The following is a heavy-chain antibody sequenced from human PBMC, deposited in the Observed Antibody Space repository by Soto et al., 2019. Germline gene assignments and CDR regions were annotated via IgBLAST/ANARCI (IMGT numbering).Heavy chain of an antibody. D-gene: IGHD2-15*01. V-gene: IGHV3-9*01. CDR3: AKTPFAVAATPVLDY. CDR1: GFTFDDYA. CDR2: ISWNSGSI. J-gene: IGHJ4*02. Sequence: GGSLRLSCAASGFTFDDYAMHWVRQAPGKGLEWVSGISWNSGSIGYADSVKGRFTISRDNAKNSLYLQMNSLRAEDTALYYCAKTPFAVAATPVLDYSGQGSLVIGSS.